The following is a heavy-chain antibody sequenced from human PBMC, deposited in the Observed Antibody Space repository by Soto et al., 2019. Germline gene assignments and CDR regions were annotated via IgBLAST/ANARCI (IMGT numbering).Heavy chain of an antibody. CDR1: GFTFSSYG. V-gene: IGHV3-33*01. Sequence: QVQLVESGGGVVQPGRSLRLSCAASGFTFSSYGMHWVRQAPGKGLEWMAVIWYDGNSKDYGDSVRGRFTVSRDNSKNTLYLQMDSLRAEDTAVYYCGRGSYSGEGFDFWGQGTLVTVSS. CDR2: IWYDGNSK. CDR3: GRGSYSGEGFDF. J-gene: IGHJ4*02. D-gene: IGHD7-27*01.